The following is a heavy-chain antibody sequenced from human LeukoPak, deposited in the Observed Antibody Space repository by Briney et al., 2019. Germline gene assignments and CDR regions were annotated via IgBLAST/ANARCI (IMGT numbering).Heavy chain of an antibody. J-gene: IGHJ4*02. D-gene: IGHD6-13*01. V-gene: IGHV3-30*18. CDR3: AKDPKIAAAGGGYY. CDR1: GFTFSSYG. Sequence: GRSLRLSCAASGFTFSSYGMHWVRQAPGKGLEWVAVISYDGSNKYYADSVKGRFTISRDNSKNTLYLQMNSLRAEDTAVYYCAKDPKIAAAGGGYYWGQGTLVTVSS. CDR2: ISYDGSNK.